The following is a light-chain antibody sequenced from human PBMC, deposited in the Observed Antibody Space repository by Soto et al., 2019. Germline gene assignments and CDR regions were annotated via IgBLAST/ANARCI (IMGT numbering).Light chain of an antibody. CDR2: RAS. V-gene: IGKV1-5*03. CDR1: QSVSSW. J-gene: IGKJ4*02. Sequence: SQPAPPQSGCVWDRFTIPGRASQSVSSWLAWYQQKPGKAPKLLIYRASTIKSGVPARFSGSGSGTEFTLTISSLQSEDFAVYYCQQYNSWPLAFGGGTKVDIK. CDR3: QQYNSWPLA.